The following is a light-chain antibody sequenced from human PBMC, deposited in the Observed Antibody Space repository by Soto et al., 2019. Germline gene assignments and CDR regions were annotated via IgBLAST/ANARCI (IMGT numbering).Light chain of an antibody. CDR1: QSISNY. CDR3: QQYNSHWAT. J-gene: IGKJ1*01. Sequence: DIQMTQSPSTLSAFVGDRVTITCRASQSISNYLAWYQQKPGRAPKLLIYKASSLESGVPSRFSGSGSGTEFTLTISSIQPDDFATYYCQQYNSHWATFGQGTKVEIK. V-gene: IGKV1-5*03. CDR2: KAS.